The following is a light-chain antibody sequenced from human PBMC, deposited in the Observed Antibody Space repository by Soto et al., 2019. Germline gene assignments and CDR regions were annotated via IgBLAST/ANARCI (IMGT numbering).Light chain of an antibody. CDR3: QQYSSSPMYT. J-gene: IGKJ2*01. CDR1: QIVSTTY. CDR2: GSS. V-gene: IGKV3-20*01. Sequence: EIVWTQPPGTLSLSPGEIATLSCRASQIVSTTYLAWYQQKPGQAPRLLIYGSSSRATGIPDRFSGSGSGIDFPLTISRLEPEDFAVYYCQQYSSSPMYTCGQGTKPEIK.